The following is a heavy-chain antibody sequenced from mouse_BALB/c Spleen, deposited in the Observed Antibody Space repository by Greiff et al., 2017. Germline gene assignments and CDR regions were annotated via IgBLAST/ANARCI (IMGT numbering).Heavy chain of an antibody. CDR1: GFSLTSYG. V-gene: IGHV2-9*02. Sequence: VQLQQSGPGLVAPSQSLSITCTVSGFSLTSYGVHWVRQPPGKGLEWMGVIWAGGSTNYNSALMSRLSISKDNSKSQVFLTMNSLQTDDTAMYYCARDHSHYFDYWGQGTTLTVSA. CDR2: IWAGGST. CDR3: ARDHSHYFDY. J-gene: IGHJ2*01.